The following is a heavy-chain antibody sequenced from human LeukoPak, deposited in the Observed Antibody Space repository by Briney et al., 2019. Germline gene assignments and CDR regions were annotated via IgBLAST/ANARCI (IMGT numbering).Heavy chain of an antibody. V-gene: IGHV4-31*03. D-gene: IGHD3-22*01. CDR3: ASSFYSDSSGYIFQP. J-gene: IGHJ1*01. CDR1: GGSISSGGYY. Sequence: SETLSLTCTVSGGSISSGGYYWSWIRQHPGKGLEWIGYIQNSGSTYYNPSLKSRVTMSVVMSKNQFPLKLSSVTAADTAVYYCASSFYSDSSGYIFQPWGQGTLVTVSS. CDR2: IQNSGST.